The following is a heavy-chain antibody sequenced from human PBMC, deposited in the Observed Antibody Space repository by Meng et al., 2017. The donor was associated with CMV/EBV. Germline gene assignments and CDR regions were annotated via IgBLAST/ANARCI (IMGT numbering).Heavy chain of an antibody. CDR2: ISWDGGST. CDR1: GFTFDDYT. Sequence: GESLKISCAASGFTFDDYTMHWVRQAPGKGLEWVSLISWDGGSTYYADSVKGRFTISIDNSKNSLYLQMNSLRTEDTALYYCAKDISYGGNGPFDYWGQGTLVTVSS. J-gene: IGHJ4*02. V-gene: IGHV3-43*01. CDR3: AKDISYGGNGPFDY. D-gene: IGHD4-23*01.